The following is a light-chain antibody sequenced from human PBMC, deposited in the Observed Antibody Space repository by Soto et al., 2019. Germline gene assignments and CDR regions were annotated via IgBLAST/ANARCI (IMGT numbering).Light chain of an antibody. Sequence: EIVLTQSPATLSLSPGERATLSCRASQSVSSYLAWYQQKPGQAPRLLIYDASNRATGIPARFSGSGSGTDCTRTNCSLETEDCAVDFCQHRSNWPLFTFGPGTKVDIK. CDR2: DAS. J-gene: IGKJ3*01. V-gene: IGKV3-11*01. CDR3: QHRSNWPLFT. CDR1: QSVSSY.